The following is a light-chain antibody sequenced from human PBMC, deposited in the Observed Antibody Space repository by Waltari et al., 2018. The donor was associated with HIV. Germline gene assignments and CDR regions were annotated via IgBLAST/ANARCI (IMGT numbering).Light chain of an antibody. CDR1: TSNIGGNT. CDR2: RNN. V-gene: IGLV1-44*01. Sequence: QSVLAQPPSASGTPGQRVTISCSGSTSNIGGNTVSWYQQLPGTAPKLLIDRNNGRPSGVPDRLSGSTSGTSASRVISWLQSEDEADYYCAAWDDSLKGGAFGTGTKVTVL. J-gene: IGLJ1*01. CDR3: AAWDDSLKGGA.